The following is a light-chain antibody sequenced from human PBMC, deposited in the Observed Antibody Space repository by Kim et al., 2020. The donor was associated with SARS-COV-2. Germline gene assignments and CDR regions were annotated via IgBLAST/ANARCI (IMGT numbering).Light chain of an antibody. J-gene: IGLJ2*01. CDR3: QSYDSSLSVV. CDR2: VNS. Sequence: GRGGTTTCTGSDSNIGACYQVHWYQHPPGTAPNLLIYVNSSRPSGGPDRFSGSKSGTSASLAITGLQAEDEADYYCQSYDSSLSVVFGGGTQLTVL. CDR1: DSNIGACYQ. V-gene: IGLV1-40*01.